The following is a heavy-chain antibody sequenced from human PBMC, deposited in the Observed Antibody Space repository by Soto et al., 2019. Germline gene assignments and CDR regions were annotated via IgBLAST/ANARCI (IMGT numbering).Heavy chain of an antibody. CDR3: ARVRYVDWSSKGTFDY. J-gene: IGHJ4*02. CDR2: IYYSGST. Sequence: PSETLSLTCTVSGGSISSSNYYWGWIRQPPGKGLEWIGSIYYSGSTYYNPSLKSRVTIAVDTSQNQFSLKLSSVTAAETAVYHCARVRYVDWSSKGTFDYWGQGTLVTVSS. V-gene: IGHV4-39*01. D-gene: IGHD3-9*01. CDR1: GGSISSSNYY.